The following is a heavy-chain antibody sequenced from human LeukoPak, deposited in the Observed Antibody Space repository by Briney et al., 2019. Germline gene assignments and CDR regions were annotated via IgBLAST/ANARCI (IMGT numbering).Heavy chain of an antibody. CDR1: GFTFSSYA. CDR2: IYSGGST. V-gene: IGHV3-53*01. J-gene: IGHJ4*02. CDR3: ARATCGSCPFDF. D-gene: IGHD5-12*01. Sequence: GGSLRLSCAASGFTFSSYAMSWVRQAPGKGLEWVAVIYSGGSTYYADSVKGRFTISRDKSKNTVYLQMNSLRAEDTAVYYCARATCGSCPFDFWGQGTLVTVSS.